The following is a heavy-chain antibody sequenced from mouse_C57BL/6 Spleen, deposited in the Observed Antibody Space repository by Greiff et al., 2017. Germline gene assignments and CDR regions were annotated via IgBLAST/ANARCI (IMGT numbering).Heavy chain of an antibody. Sequence: EVKLQQSGPELVKPGTSVKIPCKASGYTFTDYNMDWVKQSHGKSLEWIGDINPNNGGTIYNQKFKGKATLTVDKSSSTAYMELRSLTSEDTAVYYCERKGPIYYGFDYWGQGTTLTVSS. CDR3: ERKGPIYYGFDY. CDR1: GYTFTDYN. V-gene: IGHV1-18*01. CDR2: INPNNGGT. D-gene: IGHD2-1*01. J-gene: IGHJ2*01.